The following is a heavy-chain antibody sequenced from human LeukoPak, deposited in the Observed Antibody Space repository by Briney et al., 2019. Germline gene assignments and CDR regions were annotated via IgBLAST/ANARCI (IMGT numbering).Heavy chain of an antibody. CDR1: IHTDRNYY. CDR2: VYDNGQT. J-gene: IGHJ5*02. Sequence: GVSLRLPCAPSIHTDRNYYMIWVRRVIGKGLEWVSVVYDNGQTYNANYVQSSFTHPKNNTLNAQYLQMNSLGVEDTAVDYCTIDSDAWGQGTLVT. V-gene: IGHV3-66*01. CDR3: TIDSDA.